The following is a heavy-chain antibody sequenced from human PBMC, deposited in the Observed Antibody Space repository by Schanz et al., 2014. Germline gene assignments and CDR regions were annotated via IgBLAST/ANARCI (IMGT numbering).Heavy chain of an antibody. Sequence: QVQLVQSGAEVKKPGASVKVSCKASGYTFTSYYMHWVRQAPGQGLEWMGIINPSGGSTSYAQKFQGRVTMTRDTSTSTVYMELSSLRSEDTAVYYGARDGEAAAGCDYWGQGTLVTVSS. J-gene: IGHJ4*02. CDR1: GYTFTSYY. D-gene: IGHD6-13*01. CDR2: INPSGGST. V-gene: IGHV1-46*03. CDR3: ARDGEAAAGCDY.